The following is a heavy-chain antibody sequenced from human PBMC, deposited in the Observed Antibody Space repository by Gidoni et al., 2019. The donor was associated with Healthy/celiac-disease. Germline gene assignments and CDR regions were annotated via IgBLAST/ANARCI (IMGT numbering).Heavy chain of an antibody. D-gene: IGHD5-18*01. Sequence: QVQLVQSGAEVKKPGSSVKVSCQASGGTFSSYAISWVRQAPGQGLEWMGGIIPIFGTANYAQKFQGRVTITADESTSTAYMELSSLRSEDTAVYYCARAHDTAMGAPHPDYYYYGMDVWGQGTTVTVSS. CDR3: ARAHDTAMGAPHPDYYYYGMDV. V-gene: IGHV1-69*01. CDR2: IIPIFGTA. CDR1: GGTFSSYA. J-gene: IGHJ6*02.